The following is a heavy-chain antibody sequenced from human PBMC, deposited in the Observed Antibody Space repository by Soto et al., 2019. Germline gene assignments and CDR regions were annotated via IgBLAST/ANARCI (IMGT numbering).Heavy chain of an antibody. CDR2: ISAYNGNT. J-gene: IGHJ6*02. Sequence: ASVKVSCKASGYPFTSYGISGVRQAPGQGLEWMGWISAYNGNTNYAQKLQGRVTMTTDASTSTAYIVLRSLRSDDTAVYYCARSCYGGSNPWDIVVVYYGMDVWGQGTTVTVSS. CDR3: ARSCYGGSNPWDIVVVYYGMDV. V-gene: IGHV1-18*01. D-gene: IGHD2-15*01. CDR1: GYPFTSYG.